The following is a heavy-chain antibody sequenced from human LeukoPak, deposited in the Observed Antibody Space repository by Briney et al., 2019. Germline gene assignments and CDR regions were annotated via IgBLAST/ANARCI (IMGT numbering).Heavy chain of an antibody. D-gene: IGHD3-10*01. V-gene: IGHV3-74*01. CDR2: ITSDGSST. CDR3: TSTIRGPASFDY. Sequence: GGSLRLSCAASGFTFSSYWMHWVRQAPGKGLVWVSRITSDGSSTTYADSVKGRFTISRDNAKNTLYLQMNSLRAEDTAVYYCTSTIRGPASFDYWGPGTLVTVSS. J-gene: IGHJ4*02. CDR1: GFTFSSYW.